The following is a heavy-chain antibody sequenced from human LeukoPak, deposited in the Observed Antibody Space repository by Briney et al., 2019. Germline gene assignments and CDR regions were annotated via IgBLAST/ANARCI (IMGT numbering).Heavy chain of an antibody. V-gene: IGHV1-58*01. CDR1: GFTFTTST. J-gene: IGHJ3*02. D-gene: IGHD2-2*01. CDR2: IVVGSGNT. Sequence: TSVKVSCKASGFTFTTSTVQWVRQARGQRLEWIGSIVVGSGNTNYAQKFQERVTITRDTSTSTAYMELSSLRSEDTAVYYCAAVGAIYCSSTSCFDIWGQGTMVTVSS. CDR3: AAVGAIYCSSTSCFDI.